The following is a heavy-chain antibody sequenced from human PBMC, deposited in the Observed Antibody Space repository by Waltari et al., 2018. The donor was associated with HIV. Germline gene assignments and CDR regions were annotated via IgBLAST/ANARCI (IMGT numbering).Heavy chain of an antibody. CDR1: GFTVSSNY. D-gene: IGHD1-20*01. V-gene: IGHV3-66*01. CDR2: IYSGGNT. CDR3: ARGGITSAYAVYYYYGMDV. J-gene: IGHJ6*02. Sequence: EVQLVESGGGLVQPGGSLRLSCAASGFTVSSNYMSWVRQAPGKGLEWVSVIYSGGNTYYADSVEGRITISRDNSKNTLYLQMNSLRAEDTAVYYCARGGITSAYAVYYYYGMDVWGQGTTVTVSS.